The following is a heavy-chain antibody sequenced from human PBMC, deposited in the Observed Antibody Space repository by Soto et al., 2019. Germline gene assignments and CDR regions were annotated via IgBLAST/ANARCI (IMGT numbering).Heavy chain of an antibody. CDR2: INPSTGGR. J-gene: IGHJ4*02. CDR1: GYSFSGHF. D-gene: IGHD2-8*01. Sequence: ASVKVSCKVSGYSFSGHFMHWVRQAPGQGPEWMGWINPSTGGRNLAQKFQGRVTMTRDTSISTAYMELSGLTSDDTAIYYCAGVYYGGDSVNTCWGQGTLVTVSS. CDR3: AGVYYGGDSVNTC. V-gene: IGHV1-2*02.